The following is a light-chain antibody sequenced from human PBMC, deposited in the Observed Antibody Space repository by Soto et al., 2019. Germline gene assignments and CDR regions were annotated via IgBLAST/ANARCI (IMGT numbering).Light chain of an antibody. CDR3: QQYGRSPHLFT. CDR1: QSVSTN. V-gene: IGKV3-15*01. CDR2: GAS. J-gene: IGKJ3*01. Sequence: EIVMTQSPATLSVSPGERASLSCRASQSVSTNLAWYQQKPAQAPRLLIYGASTRATGIPARFSGGGSGTEFTLTISSLQSADFAVYYCQQYGRSPHLFTFGPGTKVEI.